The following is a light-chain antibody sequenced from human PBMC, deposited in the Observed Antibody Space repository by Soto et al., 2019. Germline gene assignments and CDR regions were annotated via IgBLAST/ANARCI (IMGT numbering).Light chain of an antibody. J-gene: IGLJ3*02. Sequence: QSALTQPPSASGSPGQSVTISCTGTSSDVGGYNYVTWYQQHPGKAPKLLIYEVSKRPSGVSDRFSGSKSGNTASLTVSGRHAEDDEADYCSAYVGSNNNWVFGGGTKLTVL. CDR2: EVS. CDR1: SSDVGGYNY. V-gene: IGLV2-8*01. CDR3: SAYVGSNNNWV.